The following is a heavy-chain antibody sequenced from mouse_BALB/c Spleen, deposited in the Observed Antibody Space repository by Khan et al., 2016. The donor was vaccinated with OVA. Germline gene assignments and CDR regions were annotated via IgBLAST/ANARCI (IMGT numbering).Heavy chain of an antibody. CDR1: GYSFTLYY. V-gene: IGHV1-26*01. D-gene: IGHD2-4*01. Sequence: VQLKQSGPDLVKPGASVKISCKASGYSFTLYYMSWVKQSHGKSLEWIGRVNPDTGNINYNQEFKDKAILTVDKSSNTAYMELRSLTSEDSAVCVCAGEYDLFASWGQGTLVTVSA. CDR3: AGEYDLFAS. J-gene: IGHJ3*01. CDR2: VNPDTGNI.